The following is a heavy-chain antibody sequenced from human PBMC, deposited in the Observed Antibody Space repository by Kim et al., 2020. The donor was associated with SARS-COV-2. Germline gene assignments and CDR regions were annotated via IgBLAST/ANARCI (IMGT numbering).Heavy chain of an antibody. J-gene: IGHJ3*02. CDR3: ARDLDGYGDYGAFDI. V-gene: IGHV3-30*01. D-gene: IGHD4-17*01. Sequence: VKGRVTISIDNPKNPLYLQMNSLRAEDTAVYYCARDLDGYGDYGAFDIWGQGTMVTVSS.